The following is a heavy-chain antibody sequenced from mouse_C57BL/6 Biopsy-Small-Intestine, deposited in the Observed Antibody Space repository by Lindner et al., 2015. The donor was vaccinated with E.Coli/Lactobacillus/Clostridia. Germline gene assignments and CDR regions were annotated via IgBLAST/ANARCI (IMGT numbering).Heavy chain of an antibody. CDR3: SRSSWDRYYFDS. D-gene: IGHD4-1*01. J-gene: IGHJ2*01. CDR2: IDPEDGET. CDR1: GFNIKDYY. V-gene: IGHV14-2*01. Sequence: VQLQESGAELMKPGASVKLSCTASGFNIKDYYMHWVKQRTEQGLEWIGRIDPEDGETKYAPKFQGKATITADTSSNTAYLQLTSLTSEDTAVYYCSRSSWDRYYFDSWGQGTTLTVSS.